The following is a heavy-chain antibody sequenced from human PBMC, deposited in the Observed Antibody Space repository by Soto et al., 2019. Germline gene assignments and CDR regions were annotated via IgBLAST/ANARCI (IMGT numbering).Heavy chain of an antibody. CDR2: IYNGGST. CDR3: ARNYDSTAGGAFDI. D-gene: IGHD3-22*01. V-gene: IGHV3-53*01. Sequence: EVQLVESGGGLIQPGGSLRLSCAASGFTVSSHYMSWVRQAPGTGLEWVSVIYNGGSTYSADSVKGRFTIYRDNSKNTLYLQMNSLRAEDTAVYYCARNYDSTAGGAFDIWGQGTMVTVSS. J-gene: IGHJ3*02. CDR1: GFTVSSHY.